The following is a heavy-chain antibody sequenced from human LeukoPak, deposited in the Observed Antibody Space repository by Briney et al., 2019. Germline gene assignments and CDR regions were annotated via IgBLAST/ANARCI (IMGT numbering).Heavy chain of an antibody. Sequence: PGRSLRLSCAASGFTFSSYGMHWVRQAPGKGLEWVSSITDSGGSIYYADSLKGRFTISRDNSKNTLYLQMNSLRAEDTAIYYCAKETSVAGTRGDAFDIWGQGTLVTVSS. V-gene: IGHV3-23*01. D-gene: IGHD6-19*01. J-gene: IGHJ3*02. CDR2: ITDSGGSI. CDR1: GFTFSSYG. CDR3: AKETSVAGTRGDAFDI.